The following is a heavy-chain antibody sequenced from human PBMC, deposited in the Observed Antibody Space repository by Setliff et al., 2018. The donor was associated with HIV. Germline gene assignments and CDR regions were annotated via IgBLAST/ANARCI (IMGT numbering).Heavy chain of an antibody. Sequence: SETLSLTCTVSGDSITSGGYSWTWIRQPPGKALEWVGYIYYSGSIYHSGTTYYNPSLKSRVTISVDTSKNQFSLKLSSVTAADTAVYYCARNFGDYFEIHFDLWGRGTLVTVSS. CDR1: GDSITSGGYS. CDR3: ARNFGDYFEIHFDL. V-gene: IGHV4-61*08. CDR2: IYYSGSIYHSGTT. D-gene: IGHD4-17*01. J-gene: IGHJ2*01.